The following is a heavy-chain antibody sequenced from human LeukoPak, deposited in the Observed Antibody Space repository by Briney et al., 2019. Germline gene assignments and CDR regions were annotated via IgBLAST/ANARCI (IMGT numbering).Heavy chain of an antibody. Sequence: GESPKISCKSSGYSFSSYWIGWVRQMPGKGLEWMGIIYPGDSDTRYSPSFQGQVNISADKSITTAYLQWSSLKVSDTAIYYCARSPSGRRGGYYFDNWGQGTLLTVSS. D-gene: IGHD3-10*01. CDR3: ARSPSGRRGGYYFDN. V-gene: IGHV5-51*01. CDR1: GYSFSSYW. CDR2: IYPGDSDT. J-gene: IGHJ4*02.